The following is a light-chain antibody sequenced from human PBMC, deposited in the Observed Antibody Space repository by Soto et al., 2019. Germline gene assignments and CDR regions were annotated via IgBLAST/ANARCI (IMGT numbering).Light chain of an antibody. CDR3: PQYETLPT. CDR1: QSINKY. Sequence: IQMTQYPSSRSASVGDRVTIACRAIQSINKYLNWYQQKPGRPPNPLIYYASNLEAGLHSRFRGSGSATDFTFTIRRQPPEAIATYYCPQYETLPTVGPGTRLDIK. V-gene: IGKV1-33*01. CDR2: YAS. J-gene: IGKJ5*01.